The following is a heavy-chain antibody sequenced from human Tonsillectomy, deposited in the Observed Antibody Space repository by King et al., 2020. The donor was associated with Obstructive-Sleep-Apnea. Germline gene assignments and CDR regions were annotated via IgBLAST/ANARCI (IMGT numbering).Heavy chain of an antibody. V-gene: IGHV2-5*02. D-gene: IGHD6-19*01. CDR2: IYWDDDK. J-gene: IGHJ4*02. CDR1: GFSLSISGVG. CDR3: AHSLRGYGQWLGEGGFDY. Sequence: ITLKESGPTLVKPTQTLTLTCTFSGFSLSISGVGVGWIRQPPGKALEWLALIYWDDDKRYSPSLKSRLTITKDTSKNQVVLTMTNMDPVDTATYYCAHSLRGYGQWLGEGGFDYWGQGTLVTVSS.